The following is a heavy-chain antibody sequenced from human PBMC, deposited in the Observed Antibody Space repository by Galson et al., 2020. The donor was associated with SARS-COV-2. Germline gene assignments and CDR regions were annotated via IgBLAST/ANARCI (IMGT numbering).Heavy chain of an antibody. J-gene: IGHJ5*02. CDR3: ARGFLAYCGGDCLEWFDP. CDR2: IYYSGST. CDR1: GGSISSSSYY. Sequence: SETLSLTCTVSGGSISSSSYYWGWIRQPPGKGLEWIGSIYYSGSTYYNPSPKSPVTISVDTSKNQFSLKLSSVTAADTAVYYCARGFLAYCGGDCLEWFDPWGQGTLVTVSS. D-gene: IGHD2-21*02. V-gene: IGHV4-39*01.